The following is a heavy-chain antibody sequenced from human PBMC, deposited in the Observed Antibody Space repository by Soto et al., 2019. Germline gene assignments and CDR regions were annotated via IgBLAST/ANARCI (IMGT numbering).Heavy chain of an antibody. Sequence: GESLKISCAASGFTFSSYALHWVRQAPGKGLEWVAVISYDGSNKYYADSVKGRFTISRDNSKNTLYLQMNSLRAEDTAVYYCARDKGQHLVLGGMDVWGQGTTVTVSS. CDR1: GFTFSSYA. CDR3: ARDKGQHLVLGGMDV. J-gene: IGHJ6*02. D-gene: IGHD6-13*01. V-gene: IGHV3-30-3*01. CDR2: ISYDGSNK.